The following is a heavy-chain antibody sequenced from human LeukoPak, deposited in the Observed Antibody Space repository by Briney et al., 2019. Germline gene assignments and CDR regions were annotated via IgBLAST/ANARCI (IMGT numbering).Heavy chain of an antibody. CDR2: ISGSGGST. V-gene: IGHV3-23*01. Sequence: GGSLRLSCAASGFTFSSYAMSWVRQAPGKGLEWVSAISGSGGSTYYADSVKGRFTISRDNSKNTLYLQMNSLRAEDTAVYYCAKDLWGDGYIIAEYYFDYWGQGTLVTVPS. J-gene: IGHJ4*02. CDR1: GFTFSSYA. CDR3: AKDLWGDGYIIAEYYFDY. D-gene: IGHD5-24*01.